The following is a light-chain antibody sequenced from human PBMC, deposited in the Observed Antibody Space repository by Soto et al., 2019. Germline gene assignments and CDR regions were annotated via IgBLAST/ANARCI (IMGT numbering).Light chain of an antibody. J-gene: IGKJ1*01. CDR2: LGS. CDR3: MQALQTPWT. CDR1: QSLLHRNGYNY. V-gene: IGKV2-28*01. Sequence: DIVMTQSPLSLPVNPGEPASISCRSSQSLLHRNGYNYLGWYLQKPGQSPQLLIYLGSNRASGVPDRFSGSGSGTDFTLKISRVEAEDVGVYYCMQALQTPWTFGQGTKVEIK.